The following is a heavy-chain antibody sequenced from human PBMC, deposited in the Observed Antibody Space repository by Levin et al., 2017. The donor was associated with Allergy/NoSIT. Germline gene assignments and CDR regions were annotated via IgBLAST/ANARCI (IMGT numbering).Heavy chain of an antibody. CDR3: AGGPLAAAAHS. CDR2: ISGTSSAI. Sequence: GGSLRLSCAASGFTFRDYYMSWIRQAPGKGLELVSYISGTSSAIIYADSVKGRFTISRDNAQNSLYLQMNSLRAEDTAVYFCAGGPLAAAAHSWGQGTLVTVSS. D-gene: IGHD6-13*01. CDR1: GFTFRDYY. J-gene: IGHJ4*02. V-gene: IGHV3-11*03.